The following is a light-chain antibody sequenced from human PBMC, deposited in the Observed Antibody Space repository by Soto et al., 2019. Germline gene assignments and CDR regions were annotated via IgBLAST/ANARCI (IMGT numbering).Light chain of an antibody. V-gene: IGKV3-20*01. Sequence: EIVLTQSPGTLSLSPGERATLSCRASQSVSSSFLAWYQQKPGQAPRLIIYGASSRATGIPDRFSGSGSGTDVTLTISRLEPEDVAVYYCQQYGSSPLTCGGGTKVEIK. CDR1: QSVSSSF. CDR2: GAS. CDR3: QQYGSSPLT. J-gene: IGKJ4*01.